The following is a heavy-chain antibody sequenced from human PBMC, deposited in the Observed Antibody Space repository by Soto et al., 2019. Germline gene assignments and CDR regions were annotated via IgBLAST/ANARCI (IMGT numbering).Heavy chain of an antibody. CDR3: ARVRCGGDCSRYYYGMDV. Sequence: EVQLVESGGGLVQPGGSLRLSCAASEFTFSGYSMNWVRQAPGKGLAWVSYISSSRGSIYYADSVKGRFTISRDNAKNSLYLQMNSLRAEDTAVYYCARVRCGGDCSRYYYGMDVWGQGTTVTVSS. CDR1: EFTFSGYS. V-gene: IGHV3-48*01. J-gene: IGHJ6*02. CDR2: ISSSRGSI. D-gene: IGHD2-21*02.